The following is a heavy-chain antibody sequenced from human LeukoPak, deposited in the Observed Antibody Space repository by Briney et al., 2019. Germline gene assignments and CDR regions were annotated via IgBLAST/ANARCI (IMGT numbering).Heavy chain of an antibody. V-gene: IGHV3-23*01. CDR3: AKGGEKRVYQY. CDR2: TSGSGGST. J-gene: IGHJ4*02. D-gene: IGHD6-13*01. Sequence: GRSLRLSCAASGFTFSSYTMNWVRQAPGKGLEWVSATSGSGGSTYYADSVKGRFTISRDNSKNTLYLQMNSLRAEDTAVYYCAKGGEKRVYQYWGQGTLVTVSS. CDR1: GFTFSSYT.